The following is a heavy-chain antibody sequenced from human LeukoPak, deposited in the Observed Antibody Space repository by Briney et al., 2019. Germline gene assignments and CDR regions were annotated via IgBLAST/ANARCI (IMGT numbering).Heavy chain of an antibody. V-gene: IGHV4-39*02. D-gene: IGHD6-25*01. CDR3: ARSSGTGTFSY. CDR1: GDSISRSTYY. Sequence: SETLSLTCTVSGDSISRSTYYWAWIRQPPGKGLEWIGSVYYGRSPYFNPSLGSRAAISVDTSKNHFSLKMSSVTAADTAVYYCARSSGTGTFSYWGQGTLVTVSS. CDR2: VYYGRSP. J-gene: IGHJ4*02.